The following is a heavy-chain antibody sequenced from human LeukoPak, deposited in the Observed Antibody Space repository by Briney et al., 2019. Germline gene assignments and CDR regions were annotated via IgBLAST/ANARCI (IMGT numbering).Heavy chain of an antibody. J-gene: IGHJ6*02. CDR1: GFTFSSYG. CDR2: ISYDGSNK. Sequence: GGSLRLSCAASGFTFSSYGMHWVRQAPGKGLEWVAVISYDGSNKYYADSVKGRFTISRDNSKNTLYLQMNSLRAEDTAVYYCARVHSSSWYYYYYGMDVWGQGTTVTVSS. CDR3: ARVHSSSWYYYYYGMDV. V-gene: IGHV3-30*03. D-gene: IGHD6-13*01.